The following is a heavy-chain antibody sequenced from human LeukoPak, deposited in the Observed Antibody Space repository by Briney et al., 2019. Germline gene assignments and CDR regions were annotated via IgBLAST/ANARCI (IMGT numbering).Heavy chain of an antibody. CDR2: IYYSGST. V-gene: IGHV4-59*11. Sequence: PSETLSLTCIVSGGSFSSHYWSWIRQPPGKGLEWIGYIYYSGSTNYNPSLKSRVTGSIDTSKSQFSLKLSSVTAADPAIYYCARGGSGWYDYWGQGIMVTVSS. J-gene: IGHJ4*02. D-gene: IGHD6-19*01. CDR3: ARGGSGWYDY. CDR1: GGSFSSHY.